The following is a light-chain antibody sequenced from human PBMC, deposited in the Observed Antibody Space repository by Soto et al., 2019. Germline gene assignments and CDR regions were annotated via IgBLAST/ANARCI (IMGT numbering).Light chain of an antibody. J-gene: IGLJ1*01. V-gene: IGLV2-8*01. CDR3: CSCSCINNLGV. Sequence: QSALTQPPSASGSPGQSVTISCTGTSSDVGGYKYVSWYQQHPGKAPKLMIFEVNKRPSGVPDRFSGSGAGNTASLTVSGLQAEDEADYYCCSCSCINNLGVFGTGTKVTVL. CDR2: EVN. CDR1: SSDVGGYKY.